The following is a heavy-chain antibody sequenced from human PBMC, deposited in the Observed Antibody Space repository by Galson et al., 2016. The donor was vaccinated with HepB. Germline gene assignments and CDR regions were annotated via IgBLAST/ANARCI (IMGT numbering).Heavy chain of an antibody. CDR2: ISGSGGST. J-gene: IGHJ3*02. CDR1: GFTFSSYA. CDR3: AKEGRDILTGYYNGDAFDI. V-gene: IGHV3-23*01. D-gene: IGHD3-9*01. Sequence: SLRLSCAASGFTFSSYAMSWVRQAPGKGLEWVSAISGSGGSTYYADSVKGRFTTSRDNSKNTLYLQMNSLRAEDTAVYYCAKEGRDILTGYYNGDAFDIWGQGTMVTVSS.